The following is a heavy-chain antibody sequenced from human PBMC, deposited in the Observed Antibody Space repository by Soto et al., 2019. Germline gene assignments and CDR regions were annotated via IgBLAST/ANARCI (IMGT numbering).Heavy chain of an antibody. CDR3: ATGYSSSWYSGY. CDR2: FDPEDGET. V-gene: IGHV1-24*01. J-gene: IGHJ4*02. CDR1: GYTLTELS. Sequence: ASVKVSCKVSGYTLTELSMHWVRQAPGKGLEWMGGFDPEDGETIYAQKFQGRVTMTEDTSTDTAYMELSSLRSEDMAVYYCATGYSSSWYSGYWGQGTLVTVSS. D-gene: IGHD6-13*01.